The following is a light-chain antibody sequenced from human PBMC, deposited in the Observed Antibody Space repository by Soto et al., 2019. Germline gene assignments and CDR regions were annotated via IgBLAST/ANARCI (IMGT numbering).Light chain of an antibody. CDR1: QSIDNY. J-gene: IGKJ1*01. Sequence: DIQMTQSPSSLFASVGDRVTITCRASQSIDNYLNWYQQKPGTAPKLLIYAASTFQSGVPSRFSGSGSGTDCTLTISSLQPEDIASYDCQQSYSAPWTFGQGKKVEI. V-gene: IGKV1-39*01. CDR2: AAS. CDR3: QQSYSAPWT.